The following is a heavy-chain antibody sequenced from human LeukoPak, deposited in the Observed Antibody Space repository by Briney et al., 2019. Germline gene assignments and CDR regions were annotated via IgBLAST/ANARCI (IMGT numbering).Heavy chain of an antibody. J-gene: IGHJ4*02. CDR2: ISYDGSNK. CDR1: GFTFSSYG. V-gene: IGHV3-30*03. Sequence: GGSLRLSCAASGFTFSSYGMHWVRQAPGKGLEWVAVISYDGSNKYYADSVKGRFTISRDNSKNTLYLQMNSLRAEDTAVYYCARFPYSSGWTIEDYWGQGTLVTVSS. D-gene: IGHD6-19*01. CDR3: ARFPYSSGWTIEDY.